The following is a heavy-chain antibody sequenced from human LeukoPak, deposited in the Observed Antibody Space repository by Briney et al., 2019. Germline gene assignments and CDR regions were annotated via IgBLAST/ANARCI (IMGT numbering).Heavy chain of an antibody. Sequence: GGSLRLSCATSGFTFSDYYMSWIRQAPGKGLEWVSYISSSGSTIYYADSVKGRFTISRDNSKNTLYLQMNSLRAEDTAVYYCAKVRTGSGSYLGYWGQGTLVTVSS. CDR2: ISSSGSTI. J-gene: IGHJ4*02. CDR3: AKVRTGSGSYLGY. D-gene: IGHD3-10*01. V-gene: IGHV3-11*01. CDR1: GFTFSDYY.